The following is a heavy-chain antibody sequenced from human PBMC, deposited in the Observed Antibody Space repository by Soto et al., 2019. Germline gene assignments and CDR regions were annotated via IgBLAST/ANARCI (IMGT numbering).Heavy chain of an antibody. J-gene: IGHJ4*02. Sequence: SETPSLTCTVSGGSVSSNSYSWGWIRQPPGKGLEWIGYIYYSGSTNYNPSLKSRVTISVDTSKNQFSLKLSSVTAADTAVYYCARRWGRTFDYWGQGTLVTVSS. CDR2: IYYSGST. CDR3: ARRWGRTFDY. D-gene: IGHD7-27*01. V-gene: IGHV4-61*05. CDR1: GGSVSSNSYS.